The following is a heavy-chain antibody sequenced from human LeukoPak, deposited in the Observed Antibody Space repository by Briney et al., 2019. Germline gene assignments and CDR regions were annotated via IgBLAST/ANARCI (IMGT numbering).Heavy chain of an antibody. CDR1: GFTFSSYS. CDR3: ARDRDDFWYYYYMDV. D-gene: IGHD3-3*01. Sequence: PGGSLRLSCAASGFTFSSYSMNWVRQAPGKGLEWVANIKQDGSEKYYVDSVKGRFTISRDNAKNSLYLQMNSLRAEDTAVYYCARDRDDFWYYYYMDVWGKGTTVTVSS. V-gene: IGHV3-7*01. CDR2: IKQDGSEK. J-gene: IGHJ6*03.